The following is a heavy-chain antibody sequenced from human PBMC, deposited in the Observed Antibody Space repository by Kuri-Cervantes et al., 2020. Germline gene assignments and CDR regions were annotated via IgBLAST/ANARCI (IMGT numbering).Heavy chain of an antibody. Sequence: GESLKISCAASGFTFSDYYMTWSRQAPGKGLEWVAYISSIETTIYYADSVKGRFTISRDNAKNSLYLQMNSLRAEDTALYYCAKDSAGDYAESDAFDIWGQGTMVTVSS. CDR1: GFTFSDYY. CDR3: AKDSAGDYAESDAFDI. J-gene: IGHJ3*02. D-gene: IGHD4-17*01. V-gene: IGHV3-11*01. CDR2: ISSIETTI.